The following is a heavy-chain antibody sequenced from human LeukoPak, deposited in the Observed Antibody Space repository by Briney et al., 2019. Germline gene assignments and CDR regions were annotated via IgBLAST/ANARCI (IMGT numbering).Heavy chain of an antibody. CDR2: IIPIFGTA. D-gene: IGHD3-10*01. J-gene: IGHJ6*02. CDR1: GGTFSSYA. V-gene: IGHV1-69*13. Sequence: ASVKVSCKASGGTFSSYAISWVRQAPGQGLEWMGGIIPIFGTANYAQKFQGRVTITADESTSTAYMELGSLRSEDTAVYYCARAFGELLSLYYYYYGMDVWGQGTTVTVSS. CDR3: ARAFGELLSLYYYYYGMDV.